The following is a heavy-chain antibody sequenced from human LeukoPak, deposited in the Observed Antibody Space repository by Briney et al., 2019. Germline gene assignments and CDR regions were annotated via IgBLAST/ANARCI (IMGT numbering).Heavy chain of an antibody. Sequence: PSETLSLTCTVSSGSSSSSNYYWGWIRQSPGKGLEWIGNIFYSGTSYYNPSLESRVTISVDTSKNQFSLKLSSVTAADTAVYYCVQTYNSSFAFDIWGQGTMVTVSS. CDR3: VQTYNSSFAFDI. J-gene: IGHJ3*02. CDR2: IFYSGTS. V-gene: IGHV4-39*01. CDR1: SGSSSSSNYY. D-gene: IGHD1-1*01.